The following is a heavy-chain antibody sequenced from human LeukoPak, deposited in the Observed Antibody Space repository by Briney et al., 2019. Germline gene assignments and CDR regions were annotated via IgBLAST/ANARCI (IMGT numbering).Heavy chain of an antibody. J-gene: IGHJ3*02. V-gene: IGHV1-2*02. CDR2: MHADTGGT. D-gene: IGHD1-14*01. CDR3: ARFGTDALDI. CDR1: GYTFTVYY. Sequence: ASVTVSSTASGYTFTVYYMQWGRQAPGQGLEWMGWMHADTGGTKCAQKFQGRLTMTRVTYISTAYMELTRLRSDDTAIYYCARFGTDALDIWGQGTMVTVSS.